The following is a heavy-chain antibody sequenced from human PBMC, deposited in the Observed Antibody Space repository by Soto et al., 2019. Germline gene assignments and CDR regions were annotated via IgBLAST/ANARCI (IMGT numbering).Heavy chain of an antibody. CDR2: ISYDGSNK. CDR1: GFTFSSYA. CDR3: ARDPIYSNYNYYYGMDV. V-gene: IGHV3-30-3*01. D-gene: IGHD4-4*01. Sequence: QVQLVESGGGVVQPGRSLRLSCAASGFTFSSYAMHWVRQAPGKGLEWVAVISYDGSNKYYADSVKGRFTISRDNSKNTLYLQMNSLRAEDTAVYYCARDPIYSNYNYYYGMDVWGQGTTVTVSS. J-gene: IGHJ6*02.